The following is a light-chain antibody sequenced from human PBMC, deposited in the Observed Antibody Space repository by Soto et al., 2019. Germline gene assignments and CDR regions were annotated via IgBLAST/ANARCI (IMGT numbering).Light chain of an antibody. CDR2: KAS. CDR3: QQYDTYST. J-gene: IGKJ1*01. Sequence: DIQMTQSPSTLSASVGDRVTITCRASQSISSWLAWDQQKPGKAPKLLIYKASNLESGVPSRFSGSGSGTEFTLTSSGLQPDDFATYYCQQYDTYSTFGQGTKVEIK. CDR1: QSISSW. V-gene: IGKV1-5*03.